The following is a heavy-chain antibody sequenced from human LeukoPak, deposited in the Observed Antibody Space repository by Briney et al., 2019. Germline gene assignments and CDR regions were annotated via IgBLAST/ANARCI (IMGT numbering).Heavy chain of an antibody. Sequence: SQTLSLTCTVSGGSLSSGDYYWSWIRQPPGKALEWIGYIYYSGSTYYNPSLKSRVTISVDTSKNQFSLKLSSVAAADTAVYYCAKTTVTTSGILFDYWGQGTLVTVSS. V-gene: IGHV4-30-4*08. CDR2: IYYSGST. J-gene: IGHJ4*02. CDR3: AKTTVTTSGILFDY. CDR1: GGSLSSGDYY. D-gene: IGHD4-17*01.